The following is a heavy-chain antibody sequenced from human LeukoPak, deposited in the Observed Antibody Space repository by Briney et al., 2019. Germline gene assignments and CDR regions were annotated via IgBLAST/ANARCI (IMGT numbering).Heavy chain of an antibody. V-gene: IGHV3-23*01. CDR1: GFTFSTNV. CDR3: ARECRSPNDYGDYGDAFDI. CDR2: ISGSGGST. J-gene: IGHJ3*02. Sequence: PGGSLRLSYAASGFTFSTNVLTWVRQAPGKGLEWVSGISGSGGSTYYADSVKGRFTISRDNAKNSLYLQMNSLRAEDTAVYYCARECRSPNDYGDYGDAFDIWGQGTMVTVSS. D-gene: IGHD4-17*01.